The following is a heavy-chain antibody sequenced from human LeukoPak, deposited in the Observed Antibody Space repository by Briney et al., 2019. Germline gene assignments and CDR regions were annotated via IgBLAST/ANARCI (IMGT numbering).Heavy chain of an antibody. Sequence: SETLSLTCTVSGGSISSSSYYWGWIRQPPGKGLEWIGSIYYSGSTYYNPSLKSRVTISVDTSKNQFSLKLSSVTAADTAVYYCARARSSSSYYYYYMDVWGKGTTVTVSS. D-gene: IGHD6-6*01. V-gene: IGHV4-39*07. CDR3: ARARSSSSYYYYYMDV. J-gene: IGHJ6*03. CDR2: IYYSGST. CDR1: GGSISSSSYY.